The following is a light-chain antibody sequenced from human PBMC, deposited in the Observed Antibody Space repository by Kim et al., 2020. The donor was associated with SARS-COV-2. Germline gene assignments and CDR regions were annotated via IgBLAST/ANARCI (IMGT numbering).Light chain of an antibody. CDR2: DVD. J-gene: IGLJ2*01. CDR3: SSYSGSVTVI. Sequence: GPSIPISCPGTGTSIGPSTLVPQYQQRPAKALILLIYDVDHRPSGISNRFSGSNSANTASLTISGLQAEDDADYYCSSYSGSVTVIFGGGTQLTVL. CDR1: GTSIGPSTL. V-gene: IGLV2-14*03.